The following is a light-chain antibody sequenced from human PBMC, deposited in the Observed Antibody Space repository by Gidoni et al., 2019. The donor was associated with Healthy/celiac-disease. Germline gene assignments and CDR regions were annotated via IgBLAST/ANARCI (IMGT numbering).Light chain of an antibody. CDR2: AAS. V-gene: IGKV1-39*01. J-gene: IGKJ2*01. CDR3: QQSYSTPPYT. Sequence: VTITCRASQSISSYLNWYQQKPGKAPKLLIYAASSLQSGVPSRFSGSGSGTDFTLTISSLQPEDFATYYCQQSYSTPPYTFGQGTKLEIK. CDR1: QSISSY.